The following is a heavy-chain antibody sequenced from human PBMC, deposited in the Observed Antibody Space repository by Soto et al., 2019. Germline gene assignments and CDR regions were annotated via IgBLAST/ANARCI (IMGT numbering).Heavy chain of an antibody. CDR2: TAYDGSDK. CDR1: GFTFRSYV. V-gene: IGHV3-30*19. CDR3: ARWGTTGGLDV. J-gene: IGHJ1*01. Sequence: QVHLLESGGGVVQPGTSLRVSCVGSGFTFRSYVIHWVRQAPGKGLDWVALTAYDGSDKYYGDSVRGRFTISRDNSRNTVDLQMDSLRLEDTALYYCARWGTTGGLDVWGQGTLVSVSS. D-gene: IGHD3-16*01.